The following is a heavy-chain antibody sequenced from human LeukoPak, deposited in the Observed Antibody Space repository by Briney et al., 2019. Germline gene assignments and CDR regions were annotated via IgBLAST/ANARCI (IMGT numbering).Heavy chain of an antibody. V-gene: IGHV3-7*04. CDR3: ARDRGWPQFDY. J-gene: IGHJ4*02. Sequence: GGSLRLSCAASGFSFTTSWMNWVRQAPGKGLEWVASIKPDGSEKYYVDSVEGRFTISRDNAKNSLYLQMNSLRAEDLAVYYCARDRGWPQFDYWGQGTLVTVSS. CDR2: IKPDGSEK. CDR1: GFSFTTSW. D-gene: IGHD5-24*01.